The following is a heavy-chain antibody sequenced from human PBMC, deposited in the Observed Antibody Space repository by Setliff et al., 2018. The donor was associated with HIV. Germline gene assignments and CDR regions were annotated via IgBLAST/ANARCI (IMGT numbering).Heavy chain of an antibody. CDR1: GYTFTSYG. D-gene: IGHD3-10*01. J-gene: IGHJ5*02. Sequence: ASVKVSCKASGYTFTSYGISWVRQAPGQGLEWMGWISAYNGNTNYAQKFQGRVTITADESTSTAYMELSSLRSEDTAVYYCARSLRGWFDPWGQGTLVTVSS. V-gene: IGHV1-18*01. CDR3: ARSLRGWFDP. CDR2: ISAYNGNT.